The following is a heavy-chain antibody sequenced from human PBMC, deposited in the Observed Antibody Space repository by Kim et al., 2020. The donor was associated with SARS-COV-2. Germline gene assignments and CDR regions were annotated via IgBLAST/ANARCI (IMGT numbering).Heavy chain of an antibody. CDR3: AKDFRIAAAGIPNY. Sequence: VKGRLTNSRDTSKNTLYLQMNSLRAEDTAVYYCAKDFRIAAAGIPNYWGQGTLVTVSS. D-gene: IGHD6-13*01. J-gene: IGHJ4*02. V-gene: IGHV3-23*01.